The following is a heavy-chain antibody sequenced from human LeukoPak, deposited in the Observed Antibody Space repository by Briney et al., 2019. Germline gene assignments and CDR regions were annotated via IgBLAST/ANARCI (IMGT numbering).Heavy chain of an antibody. Sequence: ASVKVSCKASGGTFSGYAISWVRQAPGQGLEWMGGIIPIFGTANYAQKFQGRVTITADESTSTAYMELSSLRSEDTAVYYCARESGHDYGDYVSPYYWGQGTLVTVSS. J-gene: IGHJ4*02. CDR3: ARESGHDYGDYVSPYY. V-gene: IGHV1-69*13. D-gene: IGHD4-17*01. CDR2: IIPIFGTA. CDR1: GGTFSGYA.